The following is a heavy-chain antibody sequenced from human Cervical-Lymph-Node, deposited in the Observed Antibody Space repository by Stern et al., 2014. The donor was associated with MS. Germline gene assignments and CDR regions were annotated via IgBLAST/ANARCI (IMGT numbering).Heavy chain of an antibody. CDR2: INHSGSI. V-gene: IGHV4-34*01. J-gene: IGHJ4*02. D-gene: IGHD2-15*01. CDR1: GGSFSGYY. CDR3: ARGRRVVDATAPFDY. Sequence: QVQLQQWGAGLLKPSETLSLTCAVSGGSFSGYYWSWIRQSPGKGLEWIGEINHSGSINYTPSLKSRVTISVDSSKNQFSLNLSSVTAADTAVFYCARGRRVVDATAPFDYWGQGTLVIVSS.